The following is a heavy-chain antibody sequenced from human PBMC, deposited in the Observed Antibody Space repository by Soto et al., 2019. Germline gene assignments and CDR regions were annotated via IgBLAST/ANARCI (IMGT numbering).Heavy chain of an antibody. CDR3: ASQIPSSCTTNLCDPYYFPN. J-gene: IGHJ4*02. Sequence: SETLSLTCTVSGGPVGSNNCYWGWIRQPPGKGLEWIGSVSYTGNTYYNPSLKRRAIISADTSTNQFSLRMRSMTSSDTAVYYCASQIPSSCTTNLCDPYYFPNWGQGTLGTVS. D-gene: IGHD2-8*01. V-gene: IGHV4-39*01. CDR1: GGPVGSNNCY. CDR2: VSYTGNT.